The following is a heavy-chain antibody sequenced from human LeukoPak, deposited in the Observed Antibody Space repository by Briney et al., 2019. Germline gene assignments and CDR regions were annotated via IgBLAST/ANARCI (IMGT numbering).Heavy chain of an antibody. J-gene: IGHJ4*02. CDR2: INPNSGGT. Sequence: ASVKLSCKASGYTFTNYGIPWVRQAPGQGLDWMGWINPNSGGTNYAQKFQGRVTMTRDTSISTAYMEMSRLRSDDTAVYYCAKPPYDSSGYYYFDYWGQGTLVTVSS. CDR3: AKPPYDSSGYYYFDY. CDR1: GYTFTNYG. V-gene: IGHV1-2*02. D-gene: IGHD3-22*01.